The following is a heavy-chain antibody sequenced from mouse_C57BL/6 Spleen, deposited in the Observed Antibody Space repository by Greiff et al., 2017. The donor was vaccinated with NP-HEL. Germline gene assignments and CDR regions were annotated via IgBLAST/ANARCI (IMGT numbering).Heavy chain of an antibody. J-gene: IGHJ2*01. V-gene: IGHV1-64*01. D-gene: IGHD1-1*01. CDR2: IHPNSGST. CDR1: GYTFTSYW. CDR3: AREGNYYGSKGY. Sequence: QVQLQQPGAELVKPGASVKLSCKASGYTFTSYWMHWVKQRPGQGLEWIGMIHPNSGSTNYNEKFKSKATLTVDKSSSTAYMQLSSLTSEDSAVYYCAREGNYYGSKGYWGQGTTLTVSS.